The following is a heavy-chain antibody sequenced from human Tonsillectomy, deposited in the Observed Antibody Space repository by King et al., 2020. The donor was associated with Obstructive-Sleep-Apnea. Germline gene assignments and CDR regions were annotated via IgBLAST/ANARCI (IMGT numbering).Heavy chain of an antibody. V-gene: IGHV3-66*01. CDR2: IYSGGST. CDR1: GFTVSSNY. J-gene: IGHJ3*02. D-gene: IGHD6-13*01. CDR3: ARDHSYSSSWNAFDI. Sequence: VQLVESGGGLVQPGGSLRLSCAASGFTVSSNYMSWVRQAPGKGLEWVSVIYSGGSTYCADSVKGRFTISRDNSKNTLYLQMNSLRAEDTAVYYCARDHSYSSSWNAFDIWGQGTMVTVSS.